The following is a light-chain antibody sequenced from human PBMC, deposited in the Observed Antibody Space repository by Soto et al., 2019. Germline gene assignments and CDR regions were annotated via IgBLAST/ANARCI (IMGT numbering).Light chain of an antibody. CDR2: TAS. V-gene: IGKV1-39*01. CDR1: QSVSIY. Sequence: DVQMTQSPSSLTASVRDRVTITCRTSQSVSIYLNWYQLKPGKAPKLLISTASRLQSGVPSRFSGSGSGTDFTLTISSLQPDDFATYSCQHSYTTPFTFGGGTEVQIK. CDR3: QHSYTTPFT. J-gene: IGKJ4*01.